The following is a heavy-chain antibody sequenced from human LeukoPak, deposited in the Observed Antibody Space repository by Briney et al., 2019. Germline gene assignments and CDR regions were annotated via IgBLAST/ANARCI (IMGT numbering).Heavy chain of an antibody. Sequence: GGPLRLSCAASGFTFSNYEMNWVRQAPGKGLEWVSYISTDGTKTYYAGSVKGRFTISRDNAKNSLYLQMNSLRADDTAVYYCTRETIDCGGDCYDYWGQGTLATVSS. CDR3: TRETIDCGGDCYDY. D-gene: IGHD2-21*01. CDR1: GFTFSNYE. J-gene: IGHJ4*02. CDR2: ISTDGTKT. V-gene: IGHV3-48*03.